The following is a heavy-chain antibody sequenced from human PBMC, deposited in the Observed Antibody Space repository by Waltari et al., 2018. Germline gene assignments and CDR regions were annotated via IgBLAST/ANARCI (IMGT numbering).Heavy chain of an antibody. CDR1: GYTFTDYG. CDR2: VRPQNGNT. Sequence: QVQLVQSGTEVKKPGASVKVTCKASGYTFTDYGISWLRQAPGQGIEGKGWVRPQNGNTKYLHNCQGRCTMTTDTSTRTAYMELRSLRADDTAVYYCGRERGVDTVWFWGQGTLVTVSS. J-gene: IGHJ4*02. V-gene: IGHV1-18*01. D-gene: IGHD5-18*01. CDR3: GRERGVDTVWF.